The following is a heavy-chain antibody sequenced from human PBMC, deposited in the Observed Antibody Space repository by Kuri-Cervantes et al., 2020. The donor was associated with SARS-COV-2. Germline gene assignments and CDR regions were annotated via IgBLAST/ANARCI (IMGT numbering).Heavy chain of an antibody. D-gene: IGHD3-16*02. J-gene: IGHJ4*02. CDR3: ARDVNDYVWGSYRYTSPFDY. CDR2: IWYDGSNK. CDR1: GFAFSSYG. V-gene: IGHV3-33*01. Sequence: GGSLRLSCAASGFAFSSYGMHWVRQAPGKGLEWVAVIWYDGSNKYYADSVKGRFTISRDNSKNTLYLQMNSLRAEDTAVYYCARDVNDYVWGSYRYTSPFDYWGQGTLVTVSS.